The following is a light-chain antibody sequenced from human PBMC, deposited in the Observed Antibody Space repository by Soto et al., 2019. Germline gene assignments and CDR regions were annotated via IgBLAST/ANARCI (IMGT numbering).Light chain of an antibody. V-gene: IGKV3-11*01. CDR3: QQRSNWPRT. CDR2: DAS. Sequence: EIVLTQSPATLCLSPGERATLSCRDSQSVSSYLAWYQQKPGQAPRLLIYDASNRATGIPARFSGSGSGTDFTLTISSLEPEDFAVYYYQQRSNWPRTFGQGTKVDIK. CDR1: QSVSSY. J-gene: IGKJ1*01.